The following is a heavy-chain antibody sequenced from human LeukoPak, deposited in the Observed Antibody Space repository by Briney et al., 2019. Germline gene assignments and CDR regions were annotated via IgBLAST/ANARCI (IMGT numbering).Heavy chain of an antibody. CDR3: ARSGTGYCSGGSCYEAYPHYFDY. D-gene: IGHD2-15*01. J-gene: IGHJ4*02. CDR1: GGSISNYY. V-gene: IGHV4-59*12. Sequence: SETLSLTCTVSGGSISNYYWSWIRQPPGKGLEWIGYIYYSGSTNYNPSLKSRVTISVDTSKNQFSLKLSSVTAADTAVYYCARSGTGYCSGGSCYEAYPHYFDYWGQGTLVTVSS. CDR2: IYYSGST.